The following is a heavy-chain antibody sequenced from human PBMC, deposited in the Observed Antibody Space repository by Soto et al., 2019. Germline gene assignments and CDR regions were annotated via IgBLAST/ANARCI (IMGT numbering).Heavy chain of an antibody. CDR1: GFTFNNYA. D-gene: IGHD6-19*01. CDR2: ISSDGTDT. CDR3: ARSIAVAGTEFGYYGMDV. Sequence: QVQLVESGGGVVQPGRSLRLSCAASGFTFNNYAMHWVRQAPGKGLEWVAIISSDGTDTNYADSVKGRFTISRDNSKNTLYLQMSSLRVGDTAVYYCARSIAVAGTEFGYYGMDVWGQGTTVTVSS. J-gene: IGHJ6*02. V-gene: IGHV3-30-3*01.